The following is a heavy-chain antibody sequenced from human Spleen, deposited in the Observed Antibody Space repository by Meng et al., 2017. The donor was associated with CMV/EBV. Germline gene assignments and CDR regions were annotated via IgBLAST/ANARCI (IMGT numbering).Heavy chain of an antibody. J-gene: IGHJ3*02. CDR3: ARDPRPFWSGYFDAFDI. V-gene: IGHV3-30-3*01. CDR1: GFTFSSYA. D-gene: IGHD3-3*01. Sequence: GESLKISCAASGFTFSSYAMHWVRQAPGKGLEWVAVISYDGSNKYYADSVKGRFTISRDNAKNSLYLQMNSLRAEDTAVYYCARDPRPFWSGYFDAFDIWGQGTMVTVSS. CDR2: ISYDGSNK.